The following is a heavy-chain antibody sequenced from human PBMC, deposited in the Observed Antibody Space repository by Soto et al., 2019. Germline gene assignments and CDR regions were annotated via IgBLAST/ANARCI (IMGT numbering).Heavy chain of an antibody. CDR1: DYAFTTYG. V-gene: IGHV1-18*01. Sequence: QVHLGQSGAEVKKPGASVKVSFKGSDYAFTTYGITWVRQAPGQGLEWMGWISAHNGNTNYAQKLQGRVTVTRDTSTSTSYMELRSLRSDDTAVYYCARGRYGDYWGQGALVTVYS. CDR3: ARGRYGDY. D-gene: IGHD1-1*01. CDR2: ISAHNGNT. J-gene: IGHJ4*02.